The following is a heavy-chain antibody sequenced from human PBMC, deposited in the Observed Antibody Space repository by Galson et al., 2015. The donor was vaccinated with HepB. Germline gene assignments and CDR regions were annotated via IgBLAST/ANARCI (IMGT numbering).Heavy chain of an antibody. CDR2: ISAYSGNT. Sequence: SVKVSCKASGYTFTSYGISWVRQAPGQGLEWMGWISAYSGNTNYAQKLQGRVTMTTDTSTSTAYMELRSLRSDDTAVYYCARGGTGYCSSTSCYPGMVGLLDYWGQGTLVTVSS. D-gene: IGHD2-2*01. CDR1: GYTFTSYG. V-gene: IGHV1-18*01. J-gene: IGHJ4*02. CDR3: ARGGTGYCSSTSCYPGMVGLLDY.